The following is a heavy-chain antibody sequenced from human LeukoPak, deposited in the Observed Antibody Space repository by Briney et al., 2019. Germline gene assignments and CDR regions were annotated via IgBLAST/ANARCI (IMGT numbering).Heavy chain of an antibody. J-gene: IGHJ3*02. D-gene: IGHD1-26*01. CDR2: LHSDGST. Sequence: GGSLRLSCAASGFTVNSKYMSWVRQAPGKGLEWVSILHSDGSTYYADSVKGRFTISRDNSKNTLYLQMNSLRAEDTAVYFCAKDLRATITFDGFDIWGQGTMVTVSS. CDR1: GFTVNSKY. V-gene: IGHV3-53*05. CDR3: AKDLRATITFDGFDI.